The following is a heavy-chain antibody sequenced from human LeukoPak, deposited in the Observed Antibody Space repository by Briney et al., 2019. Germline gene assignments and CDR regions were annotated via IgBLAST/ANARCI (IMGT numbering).Heavy chain of an antibody. D-gene: IGHD2-2*01. CDR3: ARDLQRSTAAIRRGYYYGMDV. CDR1: GFTFSSYW. CDR2: IKQDGSEK. V-gene: IGHV3-7*01. J-gene: IGHJ6*02. Sequence: GGSLRLSCAASGFTFSSYWMSWVRQAPGKGLEWVANIKQDGSEKYYVDPVKGRFTISRDNAKNSLYLQMNSLRAEDTAVYYCARDLQRSTAAIRRGYYYGMDVWGQGTTVTVSS.